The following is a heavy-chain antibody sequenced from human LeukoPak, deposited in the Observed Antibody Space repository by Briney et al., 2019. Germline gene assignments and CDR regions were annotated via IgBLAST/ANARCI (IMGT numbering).Heavy chain of an antibody. CDR2: IYYSGST. CDR3: ATHSSSYSYFDY. Sequence: SSETLSLTCIVSGGSVSSGDYYWSWIRQPPGKGLEWIGYIYYSGSTYYNPSLKSRITMSVDTSKNQFSLKLSSVTAADTAVYYCATHSSSYSYFDYWGQGTLVTVSS. J-gene: IGHJ4*02. CDR1: GGSVSSGDYY. D-gene: IGHD3-22*01. V-gene: IGHV4-30-4*01.